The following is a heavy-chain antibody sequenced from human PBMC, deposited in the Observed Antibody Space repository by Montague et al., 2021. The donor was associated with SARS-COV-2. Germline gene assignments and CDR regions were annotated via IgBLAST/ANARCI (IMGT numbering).Heavy chain of an antibody. D-gene: IGHD3-16*01. CDR2: VCFDRSSK. J-gene: IGHJ3*01. Sequence: SLRLSCATSGFIFSRYCMYLFRQAPGKGLEWVAVVCFDRSSKFYPDSVKGRFTISRDNSKNILYLQMNNLTAEDTAVYYCARCRGVLIQSALVVWGQGTMITVSS. CDR1: GFIFSRYC. V-gene: IGHV3-33*07. CDR3: ARCRGVLIQSALVV.